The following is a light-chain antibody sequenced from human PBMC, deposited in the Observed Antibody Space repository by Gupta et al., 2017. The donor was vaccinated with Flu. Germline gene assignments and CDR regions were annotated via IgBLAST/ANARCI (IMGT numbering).Light chain of an antibody. V-gene: IGKV3-11*01. CDR1: QSVNIY. Sequence: DRAILSCRASQSVNIYLAWYLQKPGQPPRLLMFDASKRAAGIPDRFSGSGSGTDFTLTISTLEPEDFAVYYCQQRSGLPMYTFGQGTKLE. CDR3: QQRSGLPMYT. CDR2: DAS. J-gene: IGKJ2*01.